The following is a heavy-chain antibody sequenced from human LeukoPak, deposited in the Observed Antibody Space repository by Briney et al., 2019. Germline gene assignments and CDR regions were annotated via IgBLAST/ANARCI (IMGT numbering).Heavy chain of an antibody. Sequence: PGGSLRLSCAASGFTFSSYSMNWVRQAPGKGLEWVSYISSSSSTIYYADSVKGRFTISRDNAKNSLYLQMNSLRAEDTAVYYRARDREQWLSFFDYWGQGTLVTVSS. V-gene: IGHV3-48*01. D-gene: IGHD6-19*01. CDR2: ISSSSSTI. CDR1: GFTFSSYS. J-gene: IGHJ4*02. CDR3: ARDREQWLSFFDY.